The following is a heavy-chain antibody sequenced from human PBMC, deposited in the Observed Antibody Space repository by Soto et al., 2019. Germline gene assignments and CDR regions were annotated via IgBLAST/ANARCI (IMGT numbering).Heavy chain of an antibody. D-gene: IGHD3-16*01. V-gene: IGHV1-3*04. Sequence: VASVKVSCKASGYTFTTYAIHWVRQAPGQSLEWMGWINTGNGNTYYSQKMQARVTITRDTSASTAYMELSRLRSEDTAVYYCARSRVRGGYYFDYWGQGALVTVSS. CDR1: GYTFTTYA. CDR2: INTGNGNT. J-gene: IGHJ4*02. CDR3: ARSRVRGGYYFDY.